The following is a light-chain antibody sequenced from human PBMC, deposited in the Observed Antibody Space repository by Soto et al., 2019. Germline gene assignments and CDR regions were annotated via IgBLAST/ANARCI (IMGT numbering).Light chain of an antibody. CDR3: QQLKTYPYT. V-gene: IGKV1-9*01. CDR2: SAS. Sequence: IQLTQSPSSLSASVGDRVTVTCRASQDINKFLAWFQQKPVKAPNLLIFSASTLQSAVPSRFSGGGSGTDFPLTIDSLQPEDFATYYCQQLKTYPYTFGQGTKLEIK. J-gene: IGKJ2*01. CDR1: QDINKF.